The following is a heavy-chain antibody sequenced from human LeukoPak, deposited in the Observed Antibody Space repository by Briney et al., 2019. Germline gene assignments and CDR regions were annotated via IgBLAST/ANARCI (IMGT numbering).Heavy chain of an antibody. CDR2: INAFGART. V-gene: IGHV3-23*01. J-gene: IGHJ4*02. CDR3: ARDGGTAMPFDY. Sequence: GGSLRLSCAASGFTFSGYAMSWVRQAPGKGLEWVSSINAFGARTYYADSVKGRFTISRDNSKNTLYLQMNSLRDEDTAVYYCARDGGTAMPFDYWGQGTLVTVSS. CDR1: GFTFSGYA. D-gene: IGHD5-18*01.